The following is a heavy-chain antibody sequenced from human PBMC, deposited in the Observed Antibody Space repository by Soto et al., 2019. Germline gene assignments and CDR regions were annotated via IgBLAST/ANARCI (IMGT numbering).Heavy chain of an antibody. V-gene: IGHV3-53*01. CDR1: GFTVSSNY. J-gene: IGHJ4*02. CDR3: AKNPGYYYDSTGYHFDY. Sequence: PGGSLRLSCAASGFTVSSNYMIWVRQAPGKGLEWVSVIYSDGTTYYADSVKGRFTISRDNSKNTLYLQMNSLRAEDTAVYYCAKNPGYYYDSTGYHFDYWGQGTLVTVSS. CDR2: IYSDGTT. D-gene: IGHD3-22*01.